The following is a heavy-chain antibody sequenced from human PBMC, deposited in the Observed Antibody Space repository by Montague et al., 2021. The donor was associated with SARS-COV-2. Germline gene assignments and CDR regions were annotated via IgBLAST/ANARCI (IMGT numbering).Heavy chain of an antibody. Sequence: SETLSLTCAVYGGSLSGYYWAWIRQTPAKGLEGIGEINHSGSTNYNPSLKSRLTISVDTSKKQFSLKLNSMTAADTAVLYCARGADNDFWSGFLRYKWFDPWGLGTPVTVSS. J-gene: IGHJ5*02. CDR2: INHSGST. CDR1: GGSLSGYY. CDR3: ARGADNDFWSGFLRYKWFDP. D-gene: IGHD3-3*01. V-gene: IGHV4-34*01.